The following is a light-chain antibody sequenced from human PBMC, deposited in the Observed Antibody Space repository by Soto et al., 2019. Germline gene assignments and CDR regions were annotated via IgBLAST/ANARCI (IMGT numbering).Light chain of an antibody. CDR2: DVT. J-gene: IGLJ2*01. Sequence: QSALTQPASVSGSPGQSITISCTGTSSDIGGYNFVSWYQQYPGKAPKLMISDVTNRPSGVSNRFSGSKSGNTASLTISGLQAEDEADYYCSSYTSGSTLVVFGGGTKLTVL. V-gene: IGLV2-14*01. CDR1: SSDIGGYNF. CDR3: SSYTSGSTLVV.